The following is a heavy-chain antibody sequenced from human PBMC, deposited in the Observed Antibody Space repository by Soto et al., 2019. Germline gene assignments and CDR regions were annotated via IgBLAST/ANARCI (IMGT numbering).Heavy chain of an antibody. V-gene: IGHV4-4*02. Sequence: QVQLQESGPGLVKPSGTLSLTCAVSGDSISRSYWWSWVRQFPGKGLEWIGEIYHSGSTIYNPSLQSRVSLSVDKSKNECSLKMRAVTAADTAVYYCTSKFGQLLADAFDIWGRGTMVTVSS. CDR1: GDSISRSYW. CDR3: TSKFGQLLADAFDI. CDR2: IYHSGST. J-gene: IGHJ3*02. D-gene: IGHD3-10*01.